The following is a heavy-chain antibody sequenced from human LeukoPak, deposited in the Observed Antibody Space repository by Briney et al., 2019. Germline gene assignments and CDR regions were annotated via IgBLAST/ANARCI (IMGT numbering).Heavy chain of an antibody. CDR3: ARDSLVPPNWWFDP. V-gene: IGHV4-59*01. J-gene: IGHJ5*02. CDR2: IYYSGST. CDR1: GGSISSYY. D-gene: IGHD6-13*01. Sequence: SETLSLTCTVSGGSISSYYWSWIRQPPGKGLEWIGYIYYSGSTNYNPSLRSRVTISVDTSKNQFSLKLSSVTAADTAVYYCARDSLVPPNWWFDPWGQGTLVTVSS.